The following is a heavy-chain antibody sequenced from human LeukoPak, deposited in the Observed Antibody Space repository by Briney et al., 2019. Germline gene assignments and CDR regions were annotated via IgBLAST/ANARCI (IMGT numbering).Heavy chain of an antibody. CDR2: ISSSSSYI. CDR3: AKTYSSRFFYY. J-gene: IGHJ4*02. Sequence: PGGSLRLSCAASGFTFSSYSMNWVCQAPGKGLEWVSSISSSSSYIYYADSVKGRFTISRDNSKNTLYLQMNSLRAEDTAVYYCAKTYSSRFFYYWGQGTLVTVSS. V-gene: IGHV3-21*04. D-gene: IGHD6-19*01. CDR1: GFTFSSYS.